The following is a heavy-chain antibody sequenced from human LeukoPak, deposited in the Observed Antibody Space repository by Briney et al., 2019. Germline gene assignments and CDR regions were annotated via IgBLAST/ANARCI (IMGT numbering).Heavy chain of an antibody. Sequence: PGGSLRLSCAASGFTFSSYSMNWVRQAPGKGLEWVSSISSSSSYIYYADSVKGRFTISRDNAKNSLYLQMNSLRAEDTAVYYCARIGYDILTGYYYYFDYWGQGTLVTVSS. V-gene: IGHV3-21*01. CDR3: ARIGYDILTGYYYYFDY. J-gene: IGHJ4*02. D-gene: IGHD3-9*01. CDR2: ISSSSSYI. CDR1: GFTFSSYS.